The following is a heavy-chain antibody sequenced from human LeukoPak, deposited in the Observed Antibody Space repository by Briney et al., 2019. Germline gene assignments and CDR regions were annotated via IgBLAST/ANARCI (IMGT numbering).Heavy chain of an antibody. CDR1: GGSISSYH. D-gene: IGHD3-16*02. Sequence: SETLSLTCTVSGGSISSYHWSWIRQPPGKGLEWIGYIYYGGRTNYNPSLKSRVTISVDMSNNQLSLKLNSVTAADTAVYFCARHSLRLVDADYDHWGQGTLVTVSS. CDR2: IYYGGRT. V-gene: IGHV4-59*08. CDR3: ARHSLRLVDADYDH. J-gene: IGHJ4*02.